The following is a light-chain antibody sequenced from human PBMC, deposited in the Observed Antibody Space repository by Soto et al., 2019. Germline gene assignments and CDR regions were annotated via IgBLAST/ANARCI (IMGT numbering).Light chain of an antibody. J-gene: IGKJ5*01. V-gene: IGKV1-8*01. CDR3: QQYYSYPLT. CDR2: AAS. CDR1: QGISSY. Sequence: AIRMTPAPSSFSASTGDIAVITGRAGQGISSYLAWYQQKPGKAPKLLIYAASTLQSGVPSRFSGSGSGTDFTLTISCLQSEDFATYYCQQYYSYPLTFGQGTRLEIK.